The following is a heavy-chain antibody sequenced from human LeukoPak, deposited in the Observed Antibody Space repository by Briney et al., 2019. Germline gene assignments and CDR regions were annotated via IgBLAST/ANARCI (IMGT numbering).Heavy chain of an antibody. CDR2: IYHSGST. J-gene: IGHJ5*02. V-gene: IGHV4-38-2*02. Sequence: ASETLSLTCTVSGYSISSGYYWGWIRQPPGKGLEWIGSIYHSGSTYYNPSLKSRVTISVDTSKNQFSLKLSSVTAADTAVYYCARDEGAHRWFDPWGQGTLVTVSS. CDR1: GYSISSGYY. CDR3: ARDEGAHRWFDP. D-gene: IGHD1-26*01.